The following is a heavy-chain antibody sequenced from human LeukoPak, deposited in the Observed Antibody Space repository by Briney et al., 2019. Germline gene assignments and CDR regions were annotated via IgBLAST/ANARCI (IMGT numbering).Heavy chain of an antibody. CDR1: GFTFSTYS. D-gene: IGHD3-10*01. J-gene: IGHJ4*01. V-gene: IGHV3-48*01. CDR2: IDTSGTTI. Sequence: PGGSLRLSCGASGFTFSTYSMNWVRQAPGKGLEGGSYIDTSGTTIYYADSVKGRFTISRDNAKNSLYLQMNSLRAEDTAVYYCAREQYISGKSLDYWGQGKLVTVSS. CDR3: AREQYISGKSLDY.